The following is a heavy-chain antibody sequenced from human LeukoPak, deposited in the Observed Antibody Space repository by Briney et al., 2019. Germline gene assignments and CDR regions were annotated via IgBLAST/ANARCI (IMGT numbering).Heavy chain of an antibody. CDR3: ARGMDYYDSSGYYLNAFDI. J-gene: IGHJ3*02. CDR2: IYYSGST. CDR1: GGSISSYY. Sequence: PSETLSLTCTVSGGSISSYYWSWIRQPPGKGLEWIGYIYYSGSTNYNPSLKSRVTISVDKSKNQFSLKLTSVTAADTAVYYCARGMDYYDSSGYYLNAFDIWGQGTMVTVSS. V-gene: IGHV4-59*01. D-gene: IGHD3-22*01.